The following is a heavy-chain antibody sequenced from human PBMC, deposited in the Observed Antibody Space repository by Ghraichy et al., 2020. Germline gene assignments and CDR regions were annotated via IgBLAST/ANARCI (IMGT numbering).Heavy chain of an antibody. V-gene: IGHV1-8*01. CDR2: MNPNSGNT. D-gene: IGHD3-22*01. Sequence: ASVKVSCKASGYTFTSYDINWVRQATGQGLKWMGWMNPNSGNTGYAQKFQGRVTMTRNTSISTAYMELSSLRSEDTAVYYCASTRNYYDSSGYYYYDAFDIWGQGTMVTVSS. CDR3: ASTRNYYDSSGYYYYDAFDI. CDR1: GYTFTSYD. J-gene: IGHJ3*02.